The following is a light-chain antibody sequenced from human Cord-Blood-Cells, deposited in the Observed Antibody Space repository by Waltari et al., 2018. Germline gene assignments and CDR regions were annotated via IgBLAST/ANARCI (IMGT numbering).Light chain of an antibody. CDR1: SSDVCGYNY. CDR2: DVS. CDR3: CSYAGSYTPWV. J-gene: IGLJ3*02. Sequence: QSALTQPRSVSGSPGQPATISCTGTSSDVCGYNYVSWYQQHPGKAPKLMIYDVSKRPSGVPDRFSGAKSGNTASLTISGLQAEDEADYYCCSYAGSYTPWVFGGGTKLTVL. V-gene: IGLV2-11*01.